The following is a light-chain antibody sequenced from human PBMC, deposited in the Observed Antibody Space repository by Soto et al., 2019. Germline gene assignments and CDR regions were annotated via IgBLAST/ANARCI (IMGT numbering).Light chain of an antibody. CDR2: AAS. Sequence: DIQMTQSPSSLSASVGDRFTITCRASHSISTYLNWYHQKPGKAPALLIYAASSLQSGVPSRFSGSRSGTDFTLTISSLQPEDFATYYCQQLSSYPRSTFGQGTRLEIK. J-gene: IGKJ5*01. V-gene: IGKV1-39*01. CDR3: QQLSSYPRST. CDR1: HSISTY.